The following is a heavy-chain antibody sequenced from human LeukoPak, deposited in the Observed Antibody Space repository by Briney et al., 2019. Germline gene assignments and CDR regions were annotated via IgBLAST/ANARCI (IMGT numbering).Heavy chain of an antibody. D-gene: IGHD2-15*01. CDR2: IIPLLNMA. V-gene: IGHV1-69*04. CDR3: ATYCTGGRCPRTSDY. Sequence: SVKVSCKASGYTFTSYDINWVRQAIGQGLEWMGRIIPLLNMANSAQKFQGRVTITADKSTSTTYMGLSSLTSEDTAVFYCATYCTGGRCPRTSDYWGQGTLVTVSS. J-gene: IGHJ4*02. CDR1: GYTFTSYD.